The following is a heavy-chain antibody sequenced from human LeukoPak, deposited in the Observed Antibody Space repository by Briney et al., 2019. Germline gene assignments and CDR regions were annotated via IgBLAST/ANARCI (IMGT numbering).Heavy chain of an antibody. J-gene: IGHJ5*02. D-gene: IGHD6-13*01. CDR1: GFTFSSYS. Sequence: GGSLRLSCAASGFTFSSYSMNWVRQAPGKGLEWVSSISSSSSYIYYADSVKGRFTISRDNAKNSLYLQMNSLRAEDMALYYCAKGGSSWYNWFDPWGQGTLVTVSS. CDR2: ISSSSSYI. V-gene: IGHV3-21*04. CDR3: AKGGSSWYNWFDP.